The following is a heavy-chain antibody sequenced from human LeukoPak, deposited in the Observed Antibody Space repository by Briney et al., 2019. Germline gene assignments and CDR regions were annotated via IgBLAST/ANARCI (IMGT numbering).Heavy chain of an antibody. Sequence: GGSLRLSCAASGFTFSSSAMSWVRQAPGKGLEWVAAISDTGRLSYCADSVNGRFTISRDNSKNTLSLQMNSLRAADTAVYYCARDSLERPQGSSWFDPWGQGTLATVSS. J-gene: IGHJ5*02. CDR2: ISDTGRLS. CDR1: GFTFSSSA. CDR3: ARDSLERPQGSSWFDP. V-gene: IGHV3-23*01. D-gene: IGHD1-1*01.